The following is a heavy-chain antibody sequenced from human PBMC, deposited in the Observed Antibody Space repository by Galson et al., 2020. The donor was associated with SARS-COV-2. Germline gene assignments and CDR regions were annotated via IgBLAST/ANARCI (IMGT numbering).Heavy chain of an antibody. J-gene: IGHJ4*02. Sequence: GGPLRLSCAASGFTYSSYWLHWVRQAPGKGLVWVSRIYSEGSSTSYADSVKGRFTISGDNAKNTLYLQMNSLRAEDTAVYYCARGDMGNDYFDYWGQGTLVTVSS. V-gene: IGHV3-74*01. CDR3: ARGDMGNDYFDY. CDR2: IYSEGSST. D-gene: IGHD7-27*01. CDR1: GFTYSSYW.